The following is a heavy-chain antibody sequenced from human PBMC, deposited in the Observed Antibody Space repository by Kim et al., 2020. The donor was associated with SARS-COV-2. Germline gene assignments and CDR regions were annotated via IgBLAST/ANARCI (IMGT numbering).Heavy chain of an antibody. CDR1: GFTFDDYA. Sequence: GGSLRLSCAASGFTFDDYAMHWVRQAPGKGLEWVSGISWNSGSIGYADSVKGRFTISRDNAKNSLYLQMNSLRAEDTALYYCAKDGREDYYDSSGYYYSFDYWGQGTLVTVSS. J-gene: IGHJ4*02. CDR3: AKDGREDYYDSSGYYYSFDY. D-gene: IGHD3-22*01. V-gene: IGHV3-9*01. CDR2: ISWNSGSI.